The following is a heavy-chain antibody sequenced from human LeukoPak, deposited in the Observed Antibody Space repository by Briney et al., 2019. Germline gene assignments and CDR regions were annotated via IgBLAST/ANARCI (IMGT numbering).Heavy chain of an antibody. CDR2: INLYNGVT. D-gene: IGHD2-15*01. CDR1: GFNFNAFY. Sequence: ASVKVSCKASGFNFNAFYMHWVRQAPGQGPEWMAWINLYNGVTNYAQKFQGRVTMTRDTSINTAYMDLSGLRSDDTAVYYCVTSTGYFSTWGAFDIWGQGTMVTVSS. CDR3: VTSTGYFSTWGAFDI. J-gene: IGHJ3*02. V-gene: IGHV1-2*02.